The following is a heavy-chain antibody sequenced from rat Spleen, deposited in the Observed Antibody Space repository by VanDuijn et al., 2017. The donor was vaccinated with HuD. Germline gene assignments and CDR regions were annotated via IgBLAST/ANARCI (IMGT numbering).Heavy chain of an antibody. CDR1: GFTFSDYY. Sequence: EVQLVESDGGLVQPGRSLKLSCAASGFTFSDYYMAWVRQAPTKGLEWVAYISAGGDSTYCRDSVKGRFTISRDNAKSTLYLQMDSLRSEDTATYYCTGNWFAYWGQGTLVTVS. V-gene: IGHV5-27*01. J-gene: IGHJ3*01. CDR2: ISAGGDST. CDR3: TGNWFAY.